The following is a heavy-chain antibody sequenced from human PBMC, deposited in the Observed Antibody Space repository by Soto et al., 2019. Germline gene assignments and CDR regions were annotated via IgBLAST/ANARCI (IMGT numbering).Heavy chain of an antibody. J-gene: IGHJ6*03. CDR2: IKQDGSEK. CDR1: GFTFSSYW. Sequence: GGSLRLSCAASGFTFSSYWMSWVRQAPGKGLEWVANIKQDGSEKYYVDSVKGRFTISRDNAKNSLYLQMNSLRAEDTAVYYCARVGELRYFDWLLPTYYYYMDVWGKGTTVTVSS. CDR3: ARVGELRYFDWLLPTYYYYMDV. V-gene: IGHV3-7*04. D-gene: IGHD3-9*01.